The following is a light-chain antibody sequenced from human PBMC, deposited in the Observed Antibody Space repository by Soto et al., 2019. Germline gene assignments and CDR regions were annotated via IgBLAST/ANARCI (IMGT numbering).Light chain of an antibody. V-gene: IGLV2-8*01. J-gene: IGLJ3*02. Sequence: QSALTQPPSASGSPGQSVTISCTGTSSDAGGYNYVSWYQQHPGKAPKLMIYEVTKRPSGVPDRFSGSKSGNTASLTVSGLQAEDEADYYCNSYAGSFNWVFGGGTKLTVL. CDR3: NSYAGSFNWV. CDR2: EVT. CDR1: SSDAGGYNY.